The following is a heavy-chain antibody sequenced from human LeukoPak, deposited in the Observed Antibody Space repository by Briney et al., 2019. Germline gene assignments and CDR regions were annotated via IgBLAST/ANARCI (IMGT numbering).Heavy chain of an antibody. CDR1: GGTFSSYA. D-gene: IGHD2-2*02. Sequence: SVKVSCKASGGTFSSYAISWVRQAPGQGLEWMGGIIPIFGTANYAQKFQGRVTITTDESTSTAYMELSSLRSEDTAVYYCARRRKIGYCSSTSCYTPLDYWGQGTLVTVSS. J-gene: IGHJ4*02. CDR2: IIPIFGTA. CDR3: ARRRKIGYCSSTSCYTPLDY. V-gene: IGHV1-69*05.